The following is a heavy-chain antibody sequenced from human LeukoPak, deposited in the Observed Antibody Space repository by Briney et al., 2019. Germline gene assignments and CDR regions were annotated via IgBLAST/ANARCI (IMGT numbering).Heavy chain of an antibody. D-gene: IGHD3-10*01. J-gene: IGHJ1*01. Sequence: GGSLRLSCAASGFTFSSYSMNWVRQAPGKGLEWVSYISSSSSTIYYADSVKGRFTISRDNAKNSLYLQMNSLRAEDTAVYYCASSYGSGSSEYFQHWGQGTLVTVSS. V-gene: IGHV3-48*01. CDR3: ASSYGSGSSEYFQH. CDR2: ISSSSSTI. CDR1: GFTFSSYS.